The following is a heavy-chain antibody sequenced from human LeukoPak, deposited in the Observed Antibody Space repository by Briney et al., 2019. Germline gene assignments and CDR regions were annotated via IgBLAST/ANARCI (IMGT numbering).Heavy chain of an antibody. J-gene: IGHJ4*02. CDR3: ARDRYYYDSSGINYFDY. CDR2: IYYSGST. Sequence: KPSETLSLTCTVSGGSISSYYWSWIRQPPGKGLEWIGYIYYSGSTNYNPSLKSRVTMSGDTSKNQFSLKLSSVTAADTAVYYCARDRYYYDSSGINYFDYWGQGTLVTVSS. V-gene: IGHV4-59*12. D-gene: IGHD3-22*01. CDR1: GGSISSYY.